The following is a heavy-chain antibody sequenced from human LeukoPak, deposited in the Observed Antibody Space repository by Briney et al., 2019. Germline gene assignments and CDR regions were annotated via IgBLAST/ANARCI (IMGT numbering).Heavy chain of an antibody. D-gene: IGHD3-9*01. V-gene: IGHV4-34*01. J-gene: IGHJ6*02. CDR3: ARSRVLRYFDWFPQTYYYYGMDV. CDR2: INHSGST. Sequence: SSETLSLTCAVYGGSFSGYYWSWIRQPPGKGLEWIGEINHSGSTNYNPSLKSRVTISVDTSKNQFSLKLSSVTAADTAEYYCARSRVLRYFDWFPQTYYYYGMDVWGQGTTVTVSS. CDR1: GGSFSGYY.